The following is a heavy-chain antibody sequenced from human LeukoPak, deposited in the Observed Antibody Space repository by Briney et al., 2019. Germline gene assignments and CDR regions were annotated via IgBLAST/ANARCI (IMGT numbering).Heavy chain of an antibody. D-gene: IGHD3-10*01. J-gene: IGHJ6*04. CDR2: ISGSGGST. V-gene: IGHV3-23*01. CDR3: AKGQVGGLLPWFGDSRDV. CDR1: GFTFSSYG. Sequence: GSLRLSCAASGFTFSSYGMSWVRQAPGKGLEWVSAISGSGGSTYYADSVKGRFTISRDNSKNTLYLQMNSLRAEDTAVYYCAKGQVGGLLPWFGDSRDVWGKGTTVTVSS.